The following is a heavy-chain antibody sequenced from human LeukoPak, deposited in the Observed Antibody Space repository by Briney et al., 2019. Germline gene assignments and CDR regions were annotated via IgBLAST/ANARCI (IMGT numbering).Heavy chain of an antibody. V-gene: IGHV4-59*08. CDR3: ARHSRDGYNYDY. CDR2: IYYSGST. CDR1: GGSISSYY. Sequence: SETLSLTCTVSGGSISSYYWSWIRQPPGKGLEWIGYIYYSGSTNYNPSLKSRVTISVDTSKNQFSLKLSSVTAADTAVYYRARHSRDGYNYDYWGQGTLVTVSS. D-gene: IGHD5-24*01. J-gene: IGHJ4*02.